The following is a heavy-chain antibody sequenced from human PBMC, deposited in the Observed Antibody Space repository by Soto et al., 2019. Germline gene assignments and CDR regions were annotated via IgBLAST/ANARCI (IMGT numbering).Heavy chain of an antibody. V-gene: IGHV3-23*01. J-gene: IGHJ1*01. CDR1: GFIFSSSG. CDR3: AKGVPGIAVAGTGYFQH. Sequence: PGGSLRLSCVASGFIFSSSGMHWVRPAPGKGLEWVSCIRGGGDSTYYADSVKGRFTISRDNSKNTLYLQMNSLRAEDTAVYYCAKGVPGIAVAGTGYFQHWGQGTLVTVSS. CDR2: IRGGGDST. D-gene: IGHD6-19*01.